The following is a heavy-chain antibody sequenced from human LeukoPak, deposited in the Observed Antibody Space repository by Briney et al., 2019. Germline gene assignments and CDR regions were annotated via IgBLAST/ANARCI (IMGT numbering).Heavy chain of an antibody. CDR3: ARGRGDGYNYYFDY. CDR2: IYWHDDK. D-gene: IGHD5-24*01. CDR1: GFSLSTSGVG. Sequence: ESGPTLVKPTQTLTLTCTFSGFSLSTSGVGVGWIRQPPGKALERLALIYWHDDKRYSPSLKSRLTITKDAFKNQVVLTMTNMDPVDTATYYCARGRGDGYNYYFDYWGQGTLVTVSS. V-gene: IGHV2-5*01. J-gene: IGHJ4*02.